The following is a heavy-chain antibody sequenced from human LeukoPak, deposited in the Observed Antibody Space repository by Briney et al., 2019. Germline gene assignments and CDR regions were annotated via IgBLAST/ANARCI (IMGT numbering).Heavy chain of an antibody. D-gene: IGHD1-26*01. CDR2: IKQDGSEK. CDR3: ARQYGTKYFQH. Sequence: GGSLRLSCAASGFTFSSYWMSWVRQAPGKGLEWVANIKQDGSEKYYVDSVKGRFTISRDNAKNSLYLQMNSLRAEDTAVCYCARQYGTKYFQHWGQGTLVTVSS. J-gene: IGHJ1*01. CDR1: GFTFSSYW. V-gene: IGHV3-7*03.